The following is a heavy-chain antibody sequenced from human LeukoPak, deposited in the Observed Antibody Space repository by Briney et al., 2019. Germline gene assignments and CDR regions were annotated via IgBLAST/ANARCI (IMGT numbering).Heavy chain of an antibody. CDR1: GYTFTVYY. D-gene: IGHD6-6*01. Sequence: ASVKVCCKASGYTFTVYYMHWVRQAPGQGLEWMGWINPDSGGTNYAQKFQGRVTMTRDTSISTAYMELSRLRSDDTAVYYCARDSFSSAFWGQGTTVTVSS. J-gene: IGHJ6*02. V-gene: IGHV1-2*02. CDR2: INPDSGGT. CDR3: ARDSFSSAF.